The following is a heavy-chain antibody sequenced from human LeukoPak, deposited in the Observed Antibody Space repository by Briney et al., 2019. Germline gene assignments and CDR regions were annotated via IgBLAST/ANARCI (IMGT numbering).Heavy chain of an antibody. CDR1: GYTFTGYY. J-gene: IGHJ3*02. CDR2: INPNSGGT. V-gene: IGHV1-2*04. CDR3: ARGYSYGYDAFDI. D-gene: IGHD5-18*01. Sequence: ASVKVSCKASGYTFTGYYMHWVRQAPGQGLEWMGWINPNSGGTNYAQKFQGWVTMTRDTSISTAYMELSRLRSDDTAVYYCARGYSYGYDAFDIWGLGTMVTVSS.